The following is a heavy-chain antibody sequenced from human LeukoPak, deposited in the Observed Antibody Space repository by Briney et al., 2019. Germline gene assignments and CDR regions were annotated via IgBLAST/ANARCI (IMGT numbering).Heavy chain of an antibody. Sequence: GGSLRLSCAASGFTFSSYAMTWVRQAPGKGLEWVSSLSGSGGGTWYAGSVKGRFSISRDNSKSTLYLEMNSLRAEDTAVYYCAKDRTPYSRSGGYYLGAFDLWGHGTLVTVSS. V-gene: IGHV3-23*01. D-gene: IGHD3-22*01. CDR2: LSGSGGGT. CDR3: AKDRTPYSRSGGYYLGAFDL. J-gene: IGHJ3*01. CDR1: GFTFSSYA.